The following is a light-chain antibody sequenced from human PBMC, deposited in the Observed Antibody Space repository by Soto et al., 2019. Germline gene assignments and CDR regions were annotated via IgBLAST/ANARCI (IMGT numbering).Light chain of an antibody. CDR3: YSAADNIVV. CDR1: VLAKKY. V-gene: IGLV3-27*01. CDR2: KDS. J-gene: IGLJ2*01. Sequence: SYERTQPSSVSVSPGQTARITCSGDVLAKKYARWFQQKPGQAPVLVIYKDSERPSGIPERFSGSSSGTTVTLTISGAQVEDEADYYCYSAADNIVVFGGGTKVTVL.